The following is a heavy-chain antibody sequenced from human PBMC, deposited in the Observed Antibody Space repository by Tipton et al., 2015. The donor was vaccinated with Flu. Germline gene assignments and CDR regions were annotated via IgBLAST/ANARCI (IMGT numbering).Heavy chain of an antibody. Sequence: TLSLTCTVSGGSISSGYYWGWIRQPPGKGLEWIGSIFHGGSTYYNPSLKSRVTISVDTSKNQFSLKLSSVTVADTAVYYCARGYLLGDLSFFDNWGQGTLVTVSS. CDR1: GGSISSGYY. D-gene: IGHD3-16*02. V-gene: IGHV4-38-2*02. CDR2: IFHGGST. CDR3: ARGYLLGDLSFFDN. J-gene: IGHJ4*02.